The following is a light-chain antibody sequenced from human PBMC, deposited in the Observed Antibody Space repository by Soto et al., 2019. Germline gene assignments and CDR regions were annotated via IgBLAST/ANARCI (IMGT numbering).Light chain of an antibody. CDR2: EVS. CDR3: SSYAGSSTFVV. CDR1: TSDVGIYNL. V-gene: IGLV2-23*02. J-gene: IGLJ2*01. Sequence: QSVLTQPASVSGSPGQSITISCSGTTSDVGIYNLVSWYQQHPGKAPKLMIYEVSKRPSGVSNRISGSKSGNTASLTISGLQAEDEADYYCSSYAGSSTFVVFGGGTKLTVL.